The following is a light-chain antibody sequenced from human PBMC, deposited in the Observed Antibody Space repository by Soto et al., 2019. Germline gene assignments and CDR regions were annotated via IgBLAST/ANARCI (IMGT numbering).Light chain of an antibody. CDR2: AAS. CDR3: QQLNSYPWT. V-gene: IGKV1-9*01. Sequence: IQLTQSPSSLSASVGDRVTITCRASQGISSYLAWYQQKPGKAPKLLISAASTLQSGVPSRFSGSGSGTDFTLTISSLQPEDFATYYCQQLNSYPWTFGHGTKVDIK. J-gene: IGKJ1*01. CDR1: QGISSY.